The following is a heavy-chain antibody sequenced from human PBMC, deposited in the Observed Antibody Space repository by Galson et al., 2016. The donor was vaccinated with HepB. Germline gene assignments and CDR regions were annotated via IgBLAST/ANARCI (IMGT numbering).Heavy chain of an antibody. J-gene: IGHJ4*01. D-gene: IGHD1-26*01. CDR1: GGSMNHYY. Sequence: SETLSLTCTVSGGSMNHYYWSWIRQAPGKRLEWIGYIYYTGSTNYNPSLKSRVTISVDTSKNQFSLKLNSVTAVDTAIYYCARANSGQLGVSFDDWATEPWSPSP. V-gene: IGHV4-59*01. CDR2: IYYTGST. CDR3: ARANSGQLGVSFDD.